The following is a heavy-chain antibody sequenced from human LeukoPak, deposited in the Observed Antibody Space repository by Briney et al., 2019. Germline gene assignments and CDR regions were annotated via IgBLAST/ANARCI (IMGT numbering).Heavy chain of an antibody. CDR3: AREEQQLNWFDP. V-gene: IGHV3-21*01. J-gene: IGHJ5*02. CDR2: ISSSSSYK. Sequence: GGSLRLSCAASGFTFSSYSMNWVRQAPGKGLEWVSSISSSSSYKYYADSVKGRFTISRDNAKNSLYLQMNSLRAEDTAVYYCAREEQQLNWFDPWGQGTLVTVSS. CDR1: GFTFSSYS. D-gene: IGHD6-13*01.